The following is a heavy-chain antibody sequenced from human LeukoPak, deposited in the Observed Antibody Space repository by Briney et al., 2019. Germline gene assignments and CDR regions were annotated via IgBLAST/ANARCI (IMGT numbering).Heavy chain of an antibody. D-gene: IGHD6-6*01. V-gene: IGHV3-7*01. CDR2: IWEDGSQK. CDR1: GFTLNNYW. CDR3: ARGDSSSKIDY. Sequence: PGGSLRLSCAASGFTLNNYWMNWVRQAPGKGLEWVANIWEDGSQKYYVDSVKDRFTISRDNAKNSLYLQMNSLRAEDTAVYYCARGDSSSKIDYWGQGTLVTVSS. J-gene: IGHJ4*02.